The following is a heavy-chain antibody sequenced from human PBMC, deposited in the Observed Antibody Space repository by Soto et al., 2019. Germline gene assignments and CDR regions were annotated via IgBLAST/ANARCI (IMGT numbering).Heavy chain of an antibody. Sequence: ASVKVSCKASGYTFTSYDINWVRQATGQGLEWMGWMNPNSGNTGYAQKFQGRVTMTRNTSISTAYMELSSLRSEDTAVYYCARGTVTTVDLNYWGQGTLVTVSS. CDR2: MNPNSGNT. J-gene: IGHJ4*02. CDR3: ARGTVTTVDLNY. CDR1: GYTFTSYD. V-gene: IGHV1-8*01. D-gene: IGHD4-17*01.